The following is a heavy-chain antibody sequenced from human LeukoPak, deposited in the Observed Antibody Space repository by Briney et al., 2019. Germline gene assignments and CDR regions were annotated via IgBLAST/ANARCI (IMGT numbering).Heavy chain of an antibody. Sequence: GESLKISCQGLGYRFGSYWIAWVRQMPGKGLEWMGMIYPGDSETRYSPSFQGQVTLSADKSISTAFLQWSSLAASDTALYYCARREDYYDTSGYPTYYFDYWGQGTLVTVSS. J-gene: IGHJ4*02. CDR3: ARREDYYDTSGYPTYYFDY. CDR1: GYRFGSYW. V-gene: IGHV5-51*01. D-gene: IGHD3-22*01. CDR2: IYPGDSET.